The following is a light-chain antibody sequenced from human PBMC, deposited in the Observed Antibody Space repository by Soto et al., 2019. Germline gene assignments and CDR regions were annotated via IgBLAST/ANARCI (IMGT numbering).Light chain of an antibody. CDR1: QDISNS. CDR3: QKYNRAPMS. J-gene: IGKJ1*01. Sequence: DIQMTQSPSSLSASVGDRVTITCRASQDISNSLAWYQQKPGKVPKLLIYGASTLQSGVPSRFSGSGSGTDFTLTISSLQPEDVATYYCQKYNRAPMSFGQGARVEIK. V-gene: IGKV1-27*01. CDR2: GAS.